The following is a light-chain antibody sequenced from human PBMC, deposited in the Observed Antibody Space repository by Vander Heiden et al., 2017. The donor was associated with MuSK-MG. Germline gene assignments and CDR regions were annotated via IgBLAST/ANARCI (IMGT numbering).Light chain of an antibody. CDR3: QQRYSTPPPWT. CDR2: AAS. J-gene: IGKJ1*01. CDR1: QSISSY. V-gene: IGKV1-39*01. Sequence: DIQMTQSPSSLSASVGDRVTITCRASQSISSYLNWYQQKPGKAPKLLIYAASSLQRGVPSRFSGSGSGTDFTLTISSLQPEDFATYYCQQRYSTPPPWTFGQGTKVEIK.